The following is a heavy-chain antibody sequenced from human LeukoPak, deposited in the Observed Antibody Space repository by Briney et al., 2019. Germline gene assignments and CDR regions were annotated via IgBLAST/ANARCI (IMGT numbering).Heavy chain of an antibody. CDR3: ARDLDFDY. CDR2: IWYDRSNK. D-gene: IGHD3-3*01. Sequence: WGRLTTGKGLEWVAAIWYDRSNKYYADSVKGRITISRDNSKNTLYLQMNSLRAEDTAVYYCARDLDFDYWGQGTLVTVSS. V-gene: IGHV3-33*01. J-gene: IGHJ4*02.